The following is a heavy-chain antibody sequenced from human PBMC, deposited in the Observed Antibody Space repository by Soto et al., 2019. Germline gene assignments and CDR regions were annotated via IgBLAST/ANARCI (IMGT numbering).Heavy chain of an antibody. CDR2: ISSNGGST. V-gene: IGHV3-64D*06. CDR3: VKVGSSSSYYYYYGMDV. Sequence: GSLRLSCSASGFTFSSYAMHWVRQAPGKGLEYVSAISSNGGSTYYADSVKGRFTISRDNSKNTLYLQMSSLRAEDTAVYYCVKVGSSSSYYYYYGMDVWGQGTTVTVSS. CDR1: GFTFSSYA. J-gene: IGHJ6*02. D-gene: IGHD6-6*01.